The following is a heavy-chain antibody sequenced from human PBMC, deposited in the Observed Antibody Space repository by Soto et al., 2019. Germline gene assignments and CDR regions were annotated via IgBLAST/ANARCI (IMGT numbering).Heavy chain of an antibody. CDR1: GGSISSSSYD. J-gene: IGHJ4*02. CDR3: ARHDWAKPFDY. Sequence: PSETLCLRWSVCGGSISSSSYDWGRIRQTPGKGLEWIGSIYYSGSTYYNPSLKSRVTISVDTSKNQFSLKLSSVTAADTAVYYCARHDWAKPFDYWGQGTLVTVS. CDR2: IYYSGST. D-gene: IGHD3-9*01. V-gene: IGHV4-39*01.